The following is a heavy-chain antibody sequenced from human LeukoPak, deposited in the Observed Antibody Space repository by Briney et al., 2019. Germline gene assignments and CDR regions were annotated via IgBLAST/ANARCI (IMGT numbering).Heavy chain of an antibody. V-gene: IGHV3-21*04. CDR3: AKALLRRPIEMATIYY. CDR2: ISSSSSYI. D-gene: IGHD5-24*01. Sequence: GGSLRLSCAASGFTFSSYSMNWVRQAPGKGLEWVSSISSSSSYIYYADSVKGRFTISRDNAKNSLYLQMNSLRAEDTAVYYCAKALLRRPIEMATIYYWGQGTLVTVSS. J-gene: IGHJ4*02. CDR1: GFTFSSYS.